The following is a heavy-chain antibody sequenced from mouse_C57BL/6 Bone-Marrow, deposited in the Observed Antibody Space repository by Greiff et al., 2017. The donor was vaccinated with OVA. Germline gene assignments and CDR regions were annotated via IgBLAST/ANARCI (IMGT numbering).Heavy chain of an antibody. D-gene: IGHD2-3*01. J-gene: IGHJ3*01. CDR3: ARRGDGYLFAY. CDR2: IHPNSGST. V-gene: IGHV1-64*01. CDR1: GYTFTSYW. Sequence: QVQLQQPGAELVKPGASVTLSCKASGYTFTSYWMHWVKQRPGQGLEWIGMIHPNSGSTNYNEKFKSKATLTVDKSSSTAYMQLSSLTSEDSAVYYCARRGDGYLFAYWGQGTLVTVSA.